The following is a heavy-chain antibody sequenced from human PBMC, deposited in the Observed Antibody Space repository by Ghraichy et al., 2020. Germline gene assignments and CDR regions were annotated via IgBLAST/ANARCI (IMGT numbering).Heavy chain of an antibody. CDR1: GFTVSSNY. CDR3: AREHDYGDYGVDY. CDR2: IYSGGST. D-gene: IGHD4-17*01. J-gene: IGHJ4*02. Sequence: GGSLRLSCAASGFTVSSNYMSWVRQAPGKGLEWVSVIYSGGSTYYADSVKGRFTISRDNSKNTLYLQMNSLRAEDTAVYYCAREHDYGDYGVDYWGQGTLVTVSS. V-gene: IGHV3-53*01.